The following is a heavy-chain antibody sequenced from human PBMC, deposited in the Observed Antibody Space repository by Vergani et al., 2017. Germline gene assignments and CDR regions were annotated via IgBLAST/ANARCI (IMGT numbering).Heavy chain of an antibody. V-gene: IGHV5-10-1*01. J-gene: IGHJ5*02. CDR3: ARLGLSLYTMVRGFDP. CDR2: IDPSDSYT. Sequence: EVQLVQSGAEVKKPGESLRISCKGSGYSFTSYWISWVRQMPGKGLEWMGRIDPSDSYTNYSPSFQGHVTISADKSISTAYLQWSSLNASDTAMYYCARLGLSLYTMVRGFDPWGQGTLVTVAS. D-gene: IGHD3-10*01. CDR1: GYSFTSYW.